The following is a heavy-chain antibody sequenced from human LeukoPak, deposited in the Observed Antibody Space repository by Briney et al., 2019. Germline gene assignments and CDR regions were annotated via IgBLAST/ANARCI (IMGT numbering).Heavy chain of an antibody. CDR3: ARDGHGDFWRARRTYYMDV. Sequence: GGSLRLSCAASGFTFSSYEMSWVRQAPGKGLEWVSYIRSRATAIYYADSVKGRFTISRDNAKNSLYLEMNSLRAEDTAVYYCARDGHGDFWRARRTYYMDVWGKGTTVTVSS. V-gene: IGHV3-48*03. D-gene: IGHD3-3*01. CDR1: GFTFSSYE. J-gene: IGHJ6*03. CDR2: IRSRATAI.